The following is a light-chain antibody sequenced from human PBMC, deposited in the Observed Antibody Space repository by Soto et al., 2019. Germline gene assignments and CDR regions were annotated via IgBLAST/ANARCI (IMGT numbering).Light chain of an antibody. CDR3: QQYNNWPPLT. CDR1: QSVSSN. Sequence: EIVMTQSPATLSVSPGQRATLSCRASQSVSSNLAWYQQKPGQAPRLLIYGASTRATGIPARFSGSGSRTEFFLTISGLQSEDLAVYYCQQYNNWPPLTFGGGTKVEIK. J-gene: IGKJ4*01. CDR2: GAS. V-gene: IGKV3-15*01.